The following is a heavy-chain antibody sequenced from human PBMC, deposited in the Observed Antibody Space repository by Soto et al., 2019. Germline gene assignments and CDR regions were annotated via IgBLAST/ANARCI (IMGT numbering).Heavy chain of an antibody. CDR3: AKDSLYFYDRSGYYDY. CDR2: SVGSGGST. Sequence: PGGSLRLSCSTSGFTLSSYAMSWVRQAPGQGLEWVSASVGSGGSTYYADSVKGRFTISRDNSKNTLYLQMDSLRAEDTAVYYRAKDSLYFYDRSGYYDYWGQGTLVTVSS. CDR1: GFTLSSYA. D-gene: IGHD3-22*01. J-gene: IGHJ4*02. V-gene: IGHV3-23*01.